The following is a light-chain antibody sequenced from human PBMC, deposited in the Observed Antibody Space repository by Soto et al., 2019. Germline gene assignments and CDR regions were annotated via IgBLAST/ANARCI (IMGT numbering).Light chain of an antibody. J-gene: IGLJ2*01. CDR3: SSYTSSSSLEVV. CDR1: SSDVGGYNY. CDR2: DVS. Sequence: QSALTQPASVSGSPGQSITISCTGTSSDVGGYNYVSWYQQHPGKAPQLMIYDVSNRPSGVSNRFSGSKSGNTASLTISGLQAEDEADYYCSSYTSSSSLEVVFGGGTQVTVL. V-gene: IGLV2-14*01.